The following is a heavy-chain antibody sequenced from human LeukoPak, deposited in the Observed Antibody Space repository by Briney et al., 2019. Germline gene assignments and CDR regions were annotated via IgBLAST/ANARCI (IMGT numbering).Heavy chain of an antibody. CDR1: GVTFINAW. D-gene: IGHD4-23*01. V-gene: IGHV3-15*01. CDR2: IKSKTDGGTT. J-gene: IGHJ4*02. Sequence: GGGLRLSCAGSGVTFINAWRSGVREAPGEGLWWGGRIKSKTDGGTTDYAVTVQGSFTISSDDSTNKLHLQMHSLKTEDTAVYSCTTDGAVVPSPDYWGQGTLVTVSS. CDR3: TTDGAVVPSPDY.